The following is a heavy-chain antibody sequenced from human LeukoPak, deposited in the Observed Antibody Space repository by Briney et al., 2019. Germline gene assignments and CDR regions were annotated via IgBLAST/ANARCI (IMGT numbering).Heavy chain of an antibody. CDR2: IKSKTDGGTT. V-gene: IGHV3-15*01. CDR1: GFTFSNAW. D-gene: IGHD6-13*01. Sequence: PGGSLRLSCAASGFTFSNAWMSWVRQAPGKGLEWVGRIKSKTDGGTTDYAAPVKGRFTISRDDSKNTLYLQMNSLRAEDTAVYYCARDTRRYIAAAPWFDPWGQGTLVTVSS. CDR3: ARDTRRYIAAAPWFDP. J-gene: IGHJ5*02.